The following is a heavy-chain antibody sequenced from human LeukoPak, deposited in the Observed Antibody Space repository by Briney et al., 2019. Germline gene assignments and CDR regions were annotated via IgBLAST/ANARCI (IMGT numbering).Heavy chain of an antibody. Sequence: PGGSLRLSCAASGFTFSSYAMSWVRQAPGKGLEWVSAISGSGGSTYYADSVKGRFTISRDNSKNTLYLQMNSLRAEDTAVYYCAKDPRKLSGIQLWFPVRDNWFDPWGQGTLVTVSS. V-gene: IGHV3-23*01. CDR2: ISGSGGST. J-gene: IGHJ5*02. D-gene: IGHD5-18*01. CDR3: AKDPRKLSGIQLWFPVRDNWFDP. CDR1: GFTFSSYA.